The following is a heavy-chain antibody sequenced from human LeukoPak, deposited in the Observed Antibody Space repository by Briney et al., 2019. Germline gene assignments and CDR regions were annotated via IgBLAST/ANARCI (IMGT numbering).Heavy chain of an antibody. CDR3: ARVPGIAVAGKFDP. CDR2: INHSGST. Sequence: SETLSLTCTVSGGSISSSSYYWGWIRQPPGKGLEWIGEINHSGSTNYNPSLKSRVTISVDTSKNQFSLKLSSVTAADTAVYYCARVPGIAVAGKFDPWGQGTLVTVSS. V-gene: IGHV4-39*01. D-gene: IGHD6-19*01. J-gene: IGHJ5*02. CDR1: GGSISSSSYY.